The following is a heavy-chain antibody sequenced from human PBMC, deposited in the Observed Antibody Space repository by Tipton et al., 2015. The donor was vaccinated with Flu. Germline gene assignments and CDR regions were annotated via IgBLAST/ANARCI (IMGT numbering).Heavy chain of an antibody. CDR3: ARDVFPYWFDS. CDR2: IYTSGST. J-gene: IGHJ5*01. V-gene: IGHV4-4*07. D-gene: IGHD3-3*01. Sequence: TLSLTCTVSGGSISSYYWSWIRQPAGKGLEWIGRIYTSGSTNYNPSLKSRVTVSADTAKNQFSLKMTSVTAADTAFYYCARDVFPYWFDSWGQGTLVTVSS. CDR1: GGSISSYY.